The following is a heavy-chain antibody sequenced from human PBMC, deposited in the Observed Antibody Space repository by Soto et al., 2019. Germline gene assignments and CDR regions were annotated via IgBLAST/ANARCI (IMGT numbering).Heavy chain of an antibody. Sequence: QVQLVQSGAEVKKPGASVKVSCKASGYTFTSYGISWVRQAPGQGLEWMGWISAYNGNTNYAQKIQGRVTMTTDTSTSTAYMELRSLRSDDTAVYYCARGSVATPPLDYYGMDVWGQGTTVTVSS. CDR3: ARGSVATPPLDYYGMDV. CDR2: ISAYNGNT. J-gene: IGHJ6*02. CDR1: GYTFTSYG. V-gene: IGHV1-18*01. D-gene: IGHD5-12*01.